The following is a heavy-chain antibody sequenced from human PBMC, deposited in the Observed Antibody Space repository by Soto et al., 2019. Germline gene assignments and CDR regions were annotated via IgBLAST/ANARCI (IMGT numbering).Heavy chain of an antibody. D-gene: IGHD1-1*01. CDR1: GFTFSSVA. CDR3: AKDRWGSSRPWNAWFDP. CDR2: ISGNAANT. J-gene: IGHJ5*02. V-gene: IGHV3-23*01. Sequence: EMQLLESGGGLVQPGGSLRLSCAASGFTFSSVAMSWVRQAPGKGLEWVSSISGNAANTYYADSVRGRFTISRDSSKNTLYLQMNSLRAEDTAIYYCAKDRWGSSRPWNAWFDPSGQGTLVTVSS.